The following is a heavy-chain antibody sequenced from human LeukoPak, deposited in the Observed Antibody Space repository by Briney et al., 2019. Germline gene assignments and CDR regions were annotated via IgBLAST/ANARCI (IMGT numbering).Heavy chain of an antibody. CDR1: GFPFSGSA. Sequence: PGGSLRLSCAASGFPFSGSAMHWVRQASGKGLEWVGRIRSKANSYATAYAASVKGRFTISRDDSKNTAYLQMNSLKTEDTAVYYCTRQVDYYDSNPLDYWGQGTLVTVSS. D-gene: IGHD3-22*01. CDR2: IRSKANSYAT. V-gene: IGHV3-73*01. CDR3: TRQVDYYDSNPLDY. J-gene: IGHJ4*02.